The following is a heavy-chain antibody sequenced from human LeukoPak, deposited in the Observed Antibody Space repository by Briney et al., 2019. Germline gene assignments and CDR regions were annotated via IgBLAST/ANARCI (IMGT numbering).Heavy chain of an antibody. J-gene: IGHJ4*02. Sequence: GGSLRLSCAASGFTFSSYAMRWVRQAPGKGLEWVSAISGSGGSTYYADSVKGRFTISRDNSKNTLYLQMNSLRAEDTAVYYCAKDLRRGSAGYFDYWGQGTLVTVSS. CDR1: GFTFSSYA. V-gene: IGHV3-23*01. CDR3: AKDLRRGSAGYFDY. CDR2: ISGSGGST. D-gene: IGHD6-19*01.